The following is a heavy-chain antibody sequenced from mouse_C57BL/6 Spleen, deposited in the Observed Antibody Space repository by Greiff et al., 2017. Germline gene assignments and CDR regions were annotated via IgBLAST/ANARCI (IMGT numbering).Heavy chain of an antibody. D-gene: IGHD2-4*01. CDR3: ARDYYDYDKEGYFDG. J-gene: IGHJ2*01. CDR2: IYPSDSET. CDR1: GYTFTSYW. Sequence: QVQLQQPGAELVRPGSSVKLSCKASGYTFTSYWMDWVKQRPGQGLEWIGNIYPSDSETHYNQKFKDKATLTVDKSSSTAYMQLSSLTSEDSAVXYCARDYYDYDKEGYFDGWGQGTTLTVSS. V-gene: IGHV1-61*01.